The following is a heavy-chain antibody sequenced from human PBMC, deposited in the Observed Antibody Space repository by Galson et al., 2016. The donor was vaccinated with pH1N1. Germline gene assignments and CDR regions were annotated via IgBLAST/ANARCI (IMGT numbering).Heavy chain of an antibody. CDR3: TSVGRLRSYFDP. Sequence: SVKVACKASGYTFTGNYVHWVRQAPGQGLEWMGWINPDSGGTNYAQRFQGRVTMTRDTSISTAYMELSRLTSDDTVVYYCTSVGRLRSYFDPWGQGTLVTVSS. D-gene: IGHD3-16*01. CDR1: GYTFTGNY. V-gene: IGHV1-2*02. J-gene: IGHJ5*02. CDR2: INPDSGGT.